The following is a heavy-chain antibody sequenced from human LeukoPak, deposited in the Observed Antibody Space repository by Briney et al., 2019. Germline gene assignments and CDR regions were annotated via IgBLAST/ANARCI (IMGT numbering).Heavy chain of an antibody. V-gene: IGHV4-59*02. Sequence: SETLSLTCTVSGASVSSHYWTWIWQPPGKGLEWIGYISHRGYTDYNPSLKSRVTISVDTSENQLSLRVNSLTAADTAVYYCAKVWAGTNFYLDYWGQGILVTVSS. J-gene: IGHJ4*02. D-gene: IGHD3-10*01. CDR3: AKVWAGTNFYLDY. CDR1: GASVSSHY. CDR2: ISHRGYT.